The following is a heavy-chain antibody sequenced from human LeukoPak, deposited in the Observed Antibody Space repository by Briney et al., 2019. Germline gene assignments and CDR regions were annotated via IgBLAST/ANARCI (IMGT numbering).Heavy chain of an antibody. CDR2: IRSKGYSYAT. CDR1: GFNFSGAA. V-gene: IGHV3-73*01. CDR3: ARLSGTGPSDY. Sequence: GGSLKLSCAASGFNFSGAAMHWVRQASGKGLEWIGRIRSKGYSYATAYAASVKGRFTISRDDSKNTAYLQMNSLKSEDTAVYYCARLSGTGPSDYWGQGTLVTVSP. D-gene: IGHD1-14*01. J-gene: IGHJ4*02.